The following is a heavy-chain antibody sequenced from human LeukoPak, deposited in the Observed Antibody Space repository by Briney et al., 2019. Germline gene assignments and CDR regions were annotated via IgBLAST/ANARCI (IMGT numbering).Heavy chain of an antibody. V-gene: IGHV1-69*05. CDR3: ARDIVVVPAAPWGWFDP. Sequence: ASVKVSCKASGGTFSSYAISWVRQAPGQGLEWMGGIIPIFGTANYAQKFQGRVTITTDESTSTAYMELSSLRSEDTAVYYCARDIVVVPAAPWGWFDPWGQGTLVTVSS. CDR1: GGTFSSYA. D-gene: IGHD2-2*01. J-gene: IGHJ5*02. CDR2: IIPIFGTA.